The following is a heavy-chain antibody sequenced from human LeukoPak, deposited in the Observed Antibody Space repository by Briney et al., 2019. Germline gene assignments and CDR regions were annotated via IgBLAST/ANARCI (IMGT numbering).Heavy chain of an antibody. D-gene: IGHD2-2*01. Sequence: GGSLRLSCAASGFTFSSYSMNWVRQAPGKGLEWVSSISSSSSYIYYADSVKGRFIISRDNAKNSLYLQMNSLRAEDTAVYYCAREGGVVPSYWGQGTLVTVSS. CDR2: ISSSSSYI. CDR1: GFTFSSYS. V-gene: IGHV3-21*01. CDR3: AREGGVVPSY. J-gene: IGHJ4*02.